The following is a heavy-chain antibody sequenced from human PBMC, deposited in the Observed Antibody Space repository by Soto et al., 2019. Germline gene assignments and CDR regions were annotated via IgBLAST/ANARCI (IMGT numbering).Heavy chain of an antibody. V-gene: IGHV1-24*01. CDR1: GYTLTELS. Sequence: GASVKVSCKVSGYTLTELSMHWVRQANGKGLEWMGGFDPEDGETIYAQKFQGRVTMTEDTSTDTAYMELSSLRSEDTAVYYCATVRIAARPATSYYYYYGMDVWGQGTTVTVSS. D-gene: IGHD6-6*01. CDR2: FDPEDGET. J-gene: IGHJ6*02. CDR3: ATVRIAARPATSYYYYYGMDV.